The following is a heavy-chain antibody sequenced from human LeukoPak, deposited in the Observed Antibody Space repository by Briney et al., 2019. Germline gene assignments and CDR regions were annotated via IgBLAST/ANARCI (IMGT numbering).Heavy chain of an antibody. D-gene: IGHD1-26*01. Sequence: SETLSLTCTVSGGSISNYYWSWNRQPPGKGLEWIGYIFYTGSTNYNPSLKSRVTISVDTSKNQFSLKLSSVTAADTAVYYCARQRYSGLYHPYYYYGMDVWVQGTTVTVSS. V-gene: IGHV4-59*08. J-gene: IGHJ6*02. CDR2: IFYTGST. CDR1: GGSISNYY. CDR3: ARQRYSGLYHPYYYYGMDV.